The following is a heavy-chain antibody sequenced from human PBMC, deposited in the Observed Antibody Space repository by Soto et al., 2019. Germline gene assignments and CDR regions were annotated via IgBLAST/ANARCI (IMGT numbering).Heavy chain of an antibody. D-gene: IGHD3-3*01. CDR1: GFAFSSYR. CDR3: ARTDFWSGYPFDY. J-gene: IGHJ4*02. Sequence: EVQLVESGGGLVKPGGSLRLSWAASGFAFSSYRMNWVRQAPWKGLGWVASISSSSRYIYYADSVKGRFTISRDNAQNSLCLQMNGLRAEDTAVYYCARTDFWSGYPFDYWGQGPLVAVSS. V-gene: IGHV3-21*01. CDR2: ISSSSRYI.